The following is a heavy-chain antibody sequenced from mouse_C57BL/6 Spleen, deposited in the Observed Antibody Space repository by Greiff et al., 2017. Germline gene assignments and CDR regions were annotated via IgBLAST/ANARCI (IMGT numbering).Heavy chain of an antibody. J-gene: IGHJ3*01. CDR1: GFTFSSYG. CDR3: ARHGGDYGGFAY. D-gene: IGHD2-4*01. Sequence: EVQLQESGGDLVKPGGSLKLSCAASGFTFSSYGMSWVRQTPDKRQEWVATISSGGSYTYYPDSVKGRFTISRDNAKNTLYLQMSSLKSEDTAMYYCARHGGDYGGFAYWGQGTLVTVSA. V-gene: IGHV5-6*01. CDR2: ISSGGSYT.